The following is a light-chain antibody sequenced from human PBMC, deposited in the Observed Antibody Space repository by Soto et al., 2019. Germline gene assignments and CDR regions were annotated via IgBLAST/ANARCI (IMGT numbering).Light chain of an antibody. V-gene: IGKV3-11*01. CDR1: QSVGTF. J-gene: IGKJ1*01. CDR2: DAS. CDR3: QQCYNWPHWT. Sequence: WTPYAATLVLYARERATLSCRASQSVGTFFAWYQQKPGQAPRLLIYDASNRATGIPARFSGSVSGTDFTLTISRLEPADLALHYCQQCYNWPHWTFAQGTKVDIK.